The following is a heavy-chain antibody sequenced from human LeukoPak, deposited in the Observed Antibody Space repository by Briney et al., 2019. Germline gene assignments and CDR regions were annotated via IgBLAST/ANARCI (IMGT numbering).Heavy chain of an antibody. J-gene: IGHJ4*02. Sequence: GGSLRLSCAASGFTFSSYAMHWVRQAPGKGLEWVAVISYDGSNKYYADSVKGRFTISRDNSKNTLYLQMNSLRAEDTAVYYCARAPRGYSYGYSDYWGQGTLVTVSS. CDR3: ARAPRGYSYGYSDY. CDR2: ISYDGSNK. V-gene: IGHV3-30-3*01. D-gene: IGHD5-18*01. CDR1: GFTFSSYA.